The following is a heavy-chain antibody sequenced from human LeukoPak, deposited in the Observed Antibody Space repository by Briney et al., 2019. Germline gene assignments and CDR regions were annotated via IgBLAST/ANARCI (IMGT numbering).Heavy chain of an antibody. CDR1: GVSISTYY. CDR3: ARHGALRDAFDI. Sequence: NSSETLSLTCTVSGVSISTYYWSWIRQPPGKGLEWIGYIYYTGSTNYNPSLKSRVTLSVDTSKNQFSLKLSSVTAADTAVYYCARHGALRDAFDIWGQGTMVTVSS. CDR2: IYYTGST. V-gene: IGHV4-59*08. J-gene: IGHJ3*02.